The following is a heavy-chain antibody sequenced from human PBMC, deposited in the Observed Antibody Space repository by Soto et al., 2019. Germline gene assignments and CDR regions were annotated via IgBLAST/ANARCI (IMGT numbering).Heavy chain of an antibody. V-gene: IGHV1-18*04. J-gene: IGHJ4*02. CDR3: ARGFSSGWLHFDY. CDR1: GYTFTGYY. Sequence: GASVKVSCKASGYTFTGYYMHWVRQAPGQGLEWMGWISAYNGNTNYAQKLQGRVTMTTDTSTSTAYMELRSLRSDDTAVYYCARGFSSGWLHFDYWGQGTLVTVSS. D-gene: IGHD6-19*01. CDR2: ISAYNGNT.